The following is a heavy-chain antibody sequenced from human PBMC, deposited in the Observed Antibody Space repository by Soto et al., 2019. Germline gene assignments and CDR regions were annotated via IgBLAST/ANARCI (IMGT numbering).Heavy chain of an antibody. V-gene: IGHV4-31*03. CDR2: IFYSGTT. J-gene: IGHJ5*02. Sequence: SVTPSLTCTVSCGSISNLGYYWSWIRQHPGKGLEWIGYIFYSGTTYYNPSLKSRVTISVDTSKNQFSLKLSSVTAADTAVYYCARSVDPWGQGTLVTVSS. CDR1: CGSISNLGYY. CDR3: ARSVDP.